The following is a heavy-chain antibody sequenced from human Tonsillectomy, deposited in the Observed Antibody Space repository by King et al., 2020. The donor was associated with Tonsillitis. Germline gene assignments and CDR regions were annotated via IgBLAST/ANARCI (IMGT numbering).Heavy chain of an antibody. Sequence: VQLVESGAEVKKPGESLKISCKGSGYSFTSYWIGWVRQMPGKGLEWMGIIYPGDSDTRYSPSFQSQVTISADKSISTAYLQWSSLKASDTAMYYCARLGILTGQGSSAFDIWGQGTMVTVSS. V-gene: IGHV5-51*01. CDR1: GYSFTSYW. CDR2: IYPGDSDT. J-gene: IGHJ3*02. D-gene: IGHD3-9*01. CDR3: ARLGILTGQGSSAFDI.